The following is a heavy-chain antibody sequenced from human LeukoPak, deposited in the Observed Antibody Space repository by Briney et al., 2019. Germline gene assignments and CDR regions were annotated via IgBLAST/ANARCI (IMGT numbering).Heavy chain of an antibody. J-gene: IGHJ5*02. Sequence: SETLSLTCAVYGWSFNDYYWNWIRPPPGKGLEWIGEINAGGESNFNPSLKSRVTISVDTSKSQFSLRLTSMIAADTAVYYCARGQVPAARGYNWFDPWGQGTLVTVSS. CDR3: ARGQVPAARGYNWFDP. CDR2: INAGGES. D-gene: IGHD2-2*01. V-gene: IGHV4-34*01. CDR1: GWSFNDYY.